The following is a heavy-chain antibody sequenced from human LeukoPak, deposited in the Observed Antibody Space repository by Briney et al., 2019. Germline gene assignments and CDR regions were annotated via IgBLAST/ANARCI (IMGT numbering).Heavy chain of an antibody. Sequence: SETLSLTCAVYGGSFSGYYWSWIRQPPGKGLEWIGEINHSGSTNYNPSLKSRVTISVDTSKNQFSLKLSSVTAADTAVYYCARLYCSSTSCYSAFDYWGQGTLVTVSS. J-gene: IGHJ4*02. D-gene: IGHD2-2*01. CDR1: GGSFSGYY. CDR2: INHSGST. V-gene: IGHV4-34*01. CDR3: ARLYCSSTSCYSAFDY.